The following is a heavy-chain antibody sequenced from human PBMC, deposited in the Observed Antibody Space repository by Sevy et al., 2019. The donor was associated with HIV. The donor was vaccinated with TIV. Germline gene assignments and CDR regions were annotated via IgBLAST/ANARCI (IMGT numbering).Heavy chain of an antibody. CDR2: INPNSGGT. J-gene: IGHJ1*01. D-gene: IGHD6-19*01. CDR3: ASSYSSGAVHFQH. V-gene: IGHV1-2*02. CDR1: GYTFTGYY. Sequence: ASVKVSCKASGYTFTGYYMHWVRQAPGQGLEWMGWINPNSGGTNYAQKFQGKVTMTRDTSIGTAYMELSRLRADDTAVYYGASSYSSGAVHFQHWGQGTLVTVSS.